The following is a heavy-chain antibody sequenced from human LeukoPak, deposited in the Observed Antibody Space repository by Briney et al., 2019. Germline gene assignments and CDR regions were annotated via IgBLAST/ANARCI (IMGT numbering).Heavy chain of an antibody. Sequence: GGSLGLSCAASGFTFSTYWMSWVRQAPGKGLEWVANIKEDGSERYHVDSVKGRFTISRDNAKNSLYLQMNSLRADDTAVYYCVRDRGVVGNYDYWGQGTLVTVSP. J-gene: IGHJ4*02. CDR2: IKEDGSER. CDR1: GFTFSTYW. CDR3: VRDRGVVGNYDY. D-gene: IGHD1-26*01. V-gene: IGHV3-7*05.